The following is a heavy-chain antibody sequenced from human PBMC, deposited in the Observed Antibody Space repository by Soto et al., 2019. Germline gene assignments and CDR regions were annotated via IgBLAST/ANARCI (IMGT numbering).Heavy chain of an antibody. CDR1: GFTFSNAW. CDR3: TTDPSTPDYYDSSGYLKGGY. J-gene: IGHJ4*02. CDR2: IKSKTDGGTT. V-gene: IGHV3-15*07. Sequence: EVQLVESGGGLVKPGGSLRLSCEASGFTFSNAWMNWVRQAPGKGLEWVGRIKSKTDGGTTDYAAPVKGRFTISRDDSKNTLYLQMNSLKTEDTAVYYCTTDPSTPDYYDSSGYLKGGYWGQGTLVTVSS. D-gene: IGHD3-22*01.